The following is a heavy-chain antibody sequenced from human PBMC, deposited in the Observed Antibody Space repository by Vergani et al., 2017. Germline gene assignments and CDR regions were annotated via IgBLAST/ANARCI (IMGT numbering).Heavy chain of an antibody. D-gene: IGHD3-3*01. Sequence: QVQLVESGGGVVQPGRSLRLSCAASGFTFSSYGMHWVRQAPGKGLEWVAVISYDGSNKYYADSVKGRFTISRDNSKNTLYLQMNSLRAEDTAVYCCARGGLRFLLLAEYFQHWGQGTLVTVSS. CDR2: ISYDGSNK. CDR1: GFTFSSYG. J-gene: IGHJ1*01. CDR3: ARGGLRFLLLAEYFQH. V-gene: IGHV3-30*03.